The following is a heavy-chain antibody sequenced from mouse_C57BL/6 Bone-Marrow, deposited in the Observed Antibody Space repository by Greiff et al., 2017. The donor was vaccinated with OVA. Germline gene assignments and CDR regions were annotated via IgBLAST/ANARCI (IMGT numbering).Heavy chain of an antibody. CDR2: IWSGGST. CDR3: ARNHYYGSSLYYFDY. CDR1: GFSLTSYG. J-gene: IGHJ2*01. D-gene: IGHD1-1*01. V-gene: IGHV2-2*01. Sequence: QVQLQQSGPGLVQPSQSLSITCTVSGFSLTSYGVHWVRQSPGKGLDWLGVIWSGGSTDYNAAFISRLSISKDNSKSQVFFKMNSLQADDTAIYYCARNHYYGSSLYYFDYWGQGTTLTVSS.